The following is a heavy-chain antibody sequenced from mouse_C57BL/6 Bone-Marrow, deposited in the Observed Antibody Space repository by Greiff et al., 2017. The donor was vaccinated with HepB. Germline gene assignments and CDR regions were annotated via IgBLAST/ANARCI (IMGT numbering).Heavy chain of an antibody. CDR2: IYPRSGNT. CDR1: GYTFTSYG. Sequence: VKLMESGAELARPGASVKLSCKASGYTFTSYGISWVKQRTGQGLEWIGEIYPRSGNTYYNEKFKGKATLTADKSSSTAYMELRSLTSEDSAVYFCARSTMVGYFDYWGQGTTLTVSS. CDR3: ARSTMVGYFDY. J-gene: IGHJ2*01. V-gene: IGHV1-81*01. D-gene: IGHD2-2*01.